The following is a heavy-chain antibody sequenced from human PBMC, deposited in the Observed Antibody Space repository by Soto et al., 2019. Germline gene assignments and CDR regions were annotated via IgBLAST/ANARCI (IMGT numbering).Heavy chain of an antibody. CDR3: GGQRVYCSGGSCYFDAFDI. V-gene: IGHV1-2*02. CDR1: GYRFTGYY. J-gene: IGHJ3*02. CDR2: INPNSGGT. D-gene: IGHD2-15*01. Sequence: GVSLKVSRKASGYRFTGYYMHRGRHKPGQGLEWMGWINPNSGGTNYAQKFQGRVTMTRDTSISTAYMELSRLRSDDTAVYYCGGQRVYCSGGSCYFDAFDIWGQGTMVTVSS.